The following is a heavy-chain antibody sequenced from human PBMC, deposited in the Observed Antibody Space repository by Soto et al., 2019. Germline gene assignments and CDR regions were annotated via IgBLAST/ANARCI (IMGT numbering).Heavy chain of an antibody. V-gene: IGHV3-21*01. CDR1: GFTFSSYS. CDR3: ARAYCSSTSCHTSWGY. D-gene: IGHD2-2*02. J-gene: IGHJ4*02. CDR2: ISSSSSYI. Sequence: GGSLRLSCAASGFTFSSYSMNWVRQAPGKGLEWVSSISSSSSYIYYADPVKGRFTLSRDNAKNSLYLQMNSLRAEDTAVYYCARAYCSSTSCHTSWGYWGQGTLVTVSS.